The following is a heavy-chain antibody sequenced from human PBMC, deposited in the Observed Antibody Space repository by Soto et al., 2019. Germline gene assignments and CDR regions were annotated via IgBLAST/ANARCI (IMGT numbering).Heavy chain of an antibody. CDR3: AAWYYDFCSGYYQLDP. D-gene: IGHD3-3*01. Sequence: GASVKVSCKASGYSFTNNDVSWVRQATGQGLEWMGWMNPNSGNTGYAQKLQGRVTMTRDTSTSTAYMELRSLGSDDTAVYYCAAWYYDFCSGYYQLDPWGQRTLVTVSS. CDR1: GYSFTNND. J-gene: IGHJ5*02. V-gene: IGHV1-8*01. CDR2: MNPNSGNT.